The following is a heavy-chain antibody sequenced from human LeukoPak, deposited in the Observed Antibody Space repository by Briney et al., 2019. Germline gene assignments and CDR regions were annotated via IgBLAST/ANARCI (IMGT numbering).Heavy chain of an antibody. D-gene: IGHD3-3*02. Sequence: SGGSLRLSCAASGFTFSSYWMHCVRQVPGKGLEWFSRINSDGSDISYADSVKGRFTISRDNAKNTLYLQMNSLRAEDTAVYYCAREGANAFQDYWGQGTLVTVSS. CDR3: AREGANAFQDY. CDR1: GFTFSSYW. CDR2: INSDGSDI. J-gene: IGHJ4*02. V-gene: IGHV3-74*01.